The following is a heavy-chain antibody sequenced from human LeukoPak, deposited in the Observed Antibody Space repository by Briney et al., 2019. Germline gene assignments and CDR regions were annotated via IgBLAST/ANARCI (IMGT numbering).Heavy chain of an antibody. Sequence: SETLSLTCNVSGGSISSHYWNWIRQSPGKGLEWIGYMSYSGSTKYNPSLMSRVTVSVDTSKSQVSLKLSSVTAADTAVYYCARDSKGFFDYWGQGTLVTVSS. J-gene: IGHJ4*02. CDR3: ARDSKGFFDY. V-gene: IGHV4-59*11. CDR2: MSYSGST. CDR1: GGSISSHY.